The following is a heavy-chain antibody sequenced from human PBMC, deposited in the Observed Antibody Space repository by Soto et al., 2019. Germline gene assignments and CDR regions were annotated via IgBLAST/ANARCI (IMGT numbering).Heavy chain of an antibody. D-gene: IGHD2-2*01. Sequence: NPXXTLSLTCTVSDGSTSRYYWSWIRQPAGKGLEWIGRIYTSGSTNYNPSLTRRCTMSVDTSKKQLSLKLSSLTAAYTSVYYCARACSSNSCYDVLDYWGQGNLVTVSS. CDR1: DGSTSRYY. CDR2: IYTSGST. J-gene: IGHJ4*02. CDR3: ARACSSNSCYDVLDY. V-gene: IGHV4-4*07.